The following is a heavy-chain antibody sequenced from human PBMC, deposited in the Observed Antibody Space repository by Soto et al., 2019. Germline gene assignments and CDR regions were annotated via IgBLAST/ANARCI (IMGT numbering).Heavy chain of an antibody. V-gene: IGHV3-74*01. CDR3: VRGYSGTYRIDY. D-gene: IGHD1-26*01. Sequence: EVQLVESGGGLGQRGGSLRLSCAASGFTFSSYWMHWVRQAPGKGLVWVSRINNDGTTTTYADSVKGRFTISRDGAKNTLYLEMNSLRAEDTAVYYCVRGYSGTYRIDYWGQGTPVTVSS. J-gene: IGHJ4*02. CDR2: INNDGTTT. CDR1: GFTFSSYW.